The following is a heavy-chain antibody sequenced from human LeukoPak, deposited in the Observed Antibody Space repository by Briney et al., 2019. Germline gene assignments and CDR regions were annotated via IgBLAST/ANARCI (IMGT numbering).Heavy chain of an antibody. D-gene: IGHD3-22*01. CDR2: ISAYNGNT. V-gene: IGHV1-18*04. CDR1: GYTFGTHW. CDR3: AREVPYDSSRYYQPFDY. J-gene: IGHJ4*02. Sequence: ASVKVSCKASGYTFGTHWMHWVRQAPGQGLEWMGWISAYNGNTNYAQKLQGRVTMTTDTSTSTAYMELRSLRSDDTAVYYCAREVPYDSSRYYQPFDYWGQRTLVTVSS.